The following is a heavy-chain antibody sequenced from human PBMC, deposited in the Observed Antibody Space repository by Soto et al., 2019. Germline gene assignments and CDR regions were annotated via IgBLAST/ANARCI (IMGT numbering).Heavy chain of an antibody. CDR2: IIPIFNTT. V-gene: IGHV1-69*13. CDR3: ARDYGVNWYFDL. CDR1: GGAFSSYA. J-gene: IGHJ2*01. D-gene: IGHD4-17*01. Sequence: VASVKVSCKASGGAFSSYAISWVRQAPGQGLEWMGGIIPIFNTTNYAQKFQGRVTITADGSTSTAYMELSSLRSEDTAVYYCARDYGVNWYFDLWGRGTLVTVSS.